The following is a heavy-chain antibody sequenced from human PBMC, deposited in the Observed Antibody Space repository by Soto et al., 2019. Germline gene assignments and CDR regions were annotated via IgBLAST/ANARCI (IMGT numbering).Heavy chain of an antibody. D-gene: IGHD6-19*01. CDR3: VKGAWCDD. CDR1: GFTFNTFD. CDR2: IRGADGRT. J-gene: IGHJ4*02. V-gene: IGHV3-23*01. Sequence: GGSLRLSCAASGFTFNTFDMTWVRQAPGKGLEWVSVIRGADGRTYYADSLKGRFTISRDNSKNTLFLQVTSLRVEDTAVYYCVKGAWCDDWGQGTLVTSPQ.